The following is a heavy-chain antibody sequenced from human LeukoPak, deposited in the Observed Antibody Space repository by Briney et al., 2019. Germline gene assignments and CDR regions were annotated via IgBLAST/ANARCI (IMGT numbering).Heavy chain of an antibody. CDR1: GFTFSSYA. V-gene: IGHV3-64*01. CDR2: ISSNGGST. CDR3: AREEFDY. Sequence: GGSLRLSCAASGFTFSSYAMHWVRQAPGKGLEYVSAISSNGGSTYYANSVKGRFTISRGNSKNTLYLQMGSLRAEDMAVYYCAREEFDYWGQGTLVTVSS. J-gene: IGHJ4*02.